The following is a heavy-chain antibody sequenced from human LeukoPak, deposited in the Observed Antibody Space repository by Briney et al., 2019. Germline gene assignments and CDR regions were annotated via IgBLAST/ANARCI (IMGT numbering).Heavy chain of an antibody. CDR1: GYSFTSYW. V-gene: IGHV5-51*01. D-gene: IGHD5-24*01. CDR2: IYPGDSDV. J-gene: IGHJ4*02. CDR3: ARRGDAYNPDY. Sequence: GESLQTSCKGSGYSFTSYWIGWVRQMPGKGLEWMGMIYPGDSDVRYSPSFEGHVTISVDKSISTAYLQWTGLKASDTAMYYCARRGDAYNPDYWGQGTLVTVSS.